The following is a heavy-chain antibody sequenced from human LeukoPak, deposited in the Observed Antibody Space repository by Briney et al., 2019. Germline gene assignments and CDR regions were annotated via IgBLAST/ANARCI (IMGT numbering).Heavy chain of an antibody. CDR2: ISAYNGNT. CDR1: GYTFTSYG. V-gene: IGHV1-18*01. J-gene: IGHJ6*02. D-gene: IGHD5-18*01. CDR3: ARDRRRDTATILRYYYYYYGMDV. Sequence: ASVKVSCKASGYTFTSYGISWVRQAPGQGLEWMGWISAYNGNTNYAQKLQGRVTMTTDTSTSTAYMELRSLRSDDTAVYYCARDRRRDTATILRYYYYYYGMDVWGQGTTVTVSS.